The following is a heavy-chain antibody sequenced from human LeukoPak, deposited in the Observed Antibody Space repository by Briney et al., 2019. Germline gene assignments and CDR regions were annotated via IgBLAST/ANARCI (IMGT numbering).Heavy chain of an antibody. V-gene: IGHV3-48*03. CDR1: GFTFSSYE. Sequence: GGSLRLSCAASGFTFSSYEMNWVRQAPGKGLEWVSYISSSGSTIYYADSVKGRFTISRDNAKNSLYLQMNSLRAEDTAVYYCASFNRARGFYGDYVEDWGQGTLVTVSS. CDR3: ASFNRARGFYGDYVED. CDR2: ISSSGSTI. J-gene: IGHJ4*02. D-gene: IGHD4-17*01.